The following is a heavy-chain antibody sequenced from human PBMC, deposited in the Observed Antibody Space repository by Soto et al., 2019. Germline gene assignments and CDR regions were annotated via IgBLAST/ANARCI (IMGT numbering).Heavy chain of an antibody. J-gene: IGHJ4*02. CDR2: IKQDGSAK. CDR1: GFAFSGYW. D-gene: IGHD4-17*01. CDR3: ARTTRVDAY. V-gene: IGHV3-7*01. Sequence: EVQLVESGGDLVQPGGSLRLSCAASGFAFSGYWMSWVRQAPGKGLEGVANIKQDGSAKYYVDSGKGRFTISRDNAKNSLDLQMNSLRVEDTAVYYCARTTRVDAYWGQGTLVTVSS.